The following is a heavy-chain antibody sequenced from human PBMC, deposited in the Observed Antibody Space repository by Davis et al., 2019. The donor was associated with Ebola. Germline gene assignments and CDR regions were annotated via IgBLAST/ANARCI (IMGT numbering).Heavy chain of an antibody. CDR1: GFTFSSYR. J-gene: IGHJ4*02. D-gene: IGHD3-16*01. V-gene: IGHV3-21*01. Sequence: PGGSLRLSCAAPGFTFSSYRLHCVRQAPGKRLEWVPSISSSSSYIYYADSVKGRFTIPRDNAKNSLYLQMNSLRAEDTAVYYCARGGSGGVGGEDYWGQGTLVTVSS. CDR2: ISSSSSYI. CDR3: ARGGSGGVGGEDY.